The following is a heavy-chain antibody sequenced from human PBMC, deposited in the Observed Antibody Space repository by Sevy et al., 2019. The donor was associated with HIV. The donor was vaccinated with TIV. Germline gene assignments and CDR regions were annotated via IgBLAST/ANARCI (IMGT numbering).Heavy chain of an antibody. Sequence: GGSLRLSCAASGFSLSRHDMHWVRQAPGKGLEWVAVIWYDGSNKDYGDSVKGRFTISRDSSKNTLYLQMNSLRAEDTAVYYCARESGGNGFDYWGQGTLVTVSS. CDR1: GFSLSRHD. CDR2: IWYDGSNK. J-gene: IGHJ4*02. D-gene: IGHD4-4*01. CDR3: ARESGGNGFDY. V-gene: IGHV3-33*01.